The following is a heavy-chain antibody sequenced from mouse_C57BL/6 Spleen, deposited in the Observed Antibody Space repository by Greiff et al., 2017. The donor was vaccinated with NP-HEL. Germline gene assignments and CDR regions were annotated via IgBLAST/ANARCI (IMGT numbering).Heavy chain of an antibody. V-gene: IGHV14-2*01. CDR3: ANYGSSYWYFDV. CDR1: GFNIKDYY. CDR2: IDPEAGET. D-gene: IGHD1-1*01. J-gene: IGHJ1*03. Sequence: VQLKESGAELVKPGASVKLSCTASGFNIKDYYMHWVKQRTEQGLEWIGRIDPEAGETKYAPKFQGKATITADTSSNTAYLQLSSLTSEDTAVYYCANYGSSYWYFDVWGTGTTVTVSS.